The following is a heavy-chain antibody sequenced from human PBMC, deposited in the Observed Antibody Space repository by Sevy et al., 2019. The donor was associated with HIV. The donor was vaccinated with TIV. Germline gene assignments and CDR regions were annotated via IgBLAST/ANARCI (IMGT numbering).Heavy chain of an antibody. CDR2: IKQDGSEK. D-gene: IGHD6-13*01. CDR1: GFTFSSYW. CDR3: AREVKSIAAAGTSVWFDP. Sequence: GGSLRLSCAASGFTFSSYWMSWVRQAPGKGLEWVANIKQDGSEKYYVDSVKGRFTISRDNAKNSRYLQMNSLRAEETAGYYCAREVKSIAAAGTSVWFDPWGQGTLVTVSS. V-gene: IGHV3-7*01. J-gene: IGHJ5*02.